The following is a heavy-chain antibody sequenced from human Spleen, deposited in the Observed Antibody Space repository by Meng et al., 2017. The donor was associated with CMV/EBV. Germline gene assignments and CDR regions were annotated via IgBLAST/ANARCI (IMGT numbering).Heavy chain of an antibody. V-gene: IGHV3-66*03. J-gene: IGHJ5*02. CDR1: GFSVSDKY. CDR3: ARESQNWNYGPLIDWFDP. CDR2: IYSTGTT. D-gene: IGHD1-7*01. Sequence: GESLKISCAASGFSVSDKYMSWVRQAPGKGLESVSVIYSTGTTYYTDSVKGRFSISRDSSKNTLYLQMNNLRAEDAAVYYCARESQNWNYGPLIDWFDPWGQGTLVTVSS.